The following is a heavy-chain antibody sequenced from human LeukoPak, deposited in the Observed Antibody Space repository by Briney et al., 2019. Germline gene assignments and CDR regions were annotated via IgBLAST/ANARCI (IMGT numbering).Heavy chain of an antibody. J-gene: IGHJ3*02. CDR2: IYHSGST. V-gene: IGHV4-38-2*02. CDR1: GYSISSGYY. CDR3: ARGGPFYDSSGYSLGGAFDI. Sequence: PSETLSLTCTVSGYSISSGYYWGWIRQPPGKGLEWIGSIYHSGSTYYNPSLKSRVTISVDTSKNQFSLKLSSVTAADTAVYYCARGGPFYDSSGYSLGGAFDIWGQGTMVTVSS. D-gene: IGHD3-22*01.